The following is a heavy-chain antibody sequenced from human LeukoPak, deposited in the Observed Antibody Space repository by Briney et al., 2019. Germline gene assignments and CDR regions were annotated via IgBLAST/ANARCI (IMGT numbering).Heavy chain of an antibody. D-gene: IGHD6-19*01. Sequence: GGSLRLSCAASGFTFSNAWMSWVRQAPGKGLEWVGHIKSKTDGGTTDYAAPVKGRFTISRDDSKNTLYLQMNSLKTEDTAVYYCTTAQWLDYWGQGTLVTVSS. CDR1: GFTFSNAW. V-gene: IGHV3-15*01. CDR2: IKSKTDGGTT. J-gene: IGHJ4*02. CDR3: TTAQWLDY.